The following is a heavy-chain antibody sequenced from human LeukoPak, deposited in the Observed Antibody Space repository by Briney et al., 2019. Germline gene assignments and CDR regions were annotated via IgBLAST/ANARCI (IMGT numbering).Heavy chain of an antibody. CDR2: IYTSGST. V-gene: IGHV4-61*02. CDR1: GGSISSGGYS. Sequence: PSETLSLTCAVSGGSISSGGYSWSWIRQPPGKGLEWIGRIYTSGSTNYNSSLKSRVTMSVDTSKNQFSLKLSSVTAADTAVYYCARDVYCSGGSCSNWFDPWGQGTLVTVSS. J-gene: IGHJ5*02. D-gene: IGHD2-15*01. CDR3: ARDVYCSGGSCSNWFDP.